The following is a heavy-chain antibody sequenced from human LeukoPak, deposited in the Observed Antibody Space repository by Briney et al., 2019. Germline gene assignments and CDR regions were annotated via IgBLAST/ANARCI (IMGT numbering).Heavy chain of an antibody. CDR3: AGESSSWYWSAFDI. Sequence: SETLSLTCTVSGGSISSGGYYWSWIRQHPGKGLEWIGYIYYSGSTYYNPSLKSRVTISVDTSKNQFSLKLSSVTAADTAVYYCAGESSSWYWSAFDIWGQGTMVTVSS. CDR1: GGSISSGGYY. J-gene: IGHJ3*02. D-gene: IGHD6-13*01. CDR2: IYYSGST. V-gene: IGHV4-31*03.